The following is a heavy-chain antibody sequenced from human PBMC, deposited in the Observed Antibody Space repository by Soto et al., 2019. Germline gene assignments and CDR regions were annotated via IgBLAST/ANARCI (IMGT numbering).Heavy chain of an antibody. CDR1: GFTFSDYA. Sequence: DVQLVESGGGLVKPGGSLRLSCAASGFTFSDYAMNWVRQAPGKGLEWVSSISDTGAFIYYADSVKGRFTISRDNAKNALYLQMTGLRGDDTAVYYCARELLSGANYCAPWGQGTMVTVSS. D-gene: IGHD1-7*01. J-gene: IGHJ5*02. V-gene: IGHV3-21*04. CDR3: ARELLSGANYCAP. CDR2: ISDTGAFI.